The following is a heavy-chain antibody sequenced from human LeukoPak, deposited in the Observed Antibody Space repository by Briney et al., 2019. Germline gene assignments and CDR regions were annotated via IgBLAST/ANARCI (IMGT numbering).Heavy chain of an antibody. CDR2: INAGSGNT. CDR1: GYTFTSYA. Sequence: ASVKVSCKASGYTFTSYAIHWVRQAPGQRLEWMGWINAGSGNTKYSQNFQGRVTISRDTSASTAYMELSSLTSEDTAVYYCARDSGEYYFDYWGQGTLVTVSS. J-gene: IGHJ4*02. D-gene: IGHD2-15*01. CDR3: ARDSGEYYFDY. V-gene: IGHV1-3*01.